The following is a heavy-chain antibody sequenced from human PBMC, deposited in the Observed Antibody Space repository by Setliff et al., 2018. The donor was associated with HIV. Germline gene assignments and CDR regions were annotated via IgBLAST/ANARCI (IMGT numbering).Heavy chain of an antibody. CDR2: INHSGST. CDR1: GGSFSGYY. D-gene: IGHD1-26*01. V-gene: IGHV4-34*01. Sequence: SETLSLTCAVYGGSFSGYYWNWIRQPPGKGLEWIGEINHSGSTNYNPSLKSRVTIPVDTSKNQFSLKLNSVTAADTAVYYCARGTFSGPDYWGQGTLVTVSS. J-gene: IGHJ4*02. CDR3: ARGTFSGPDY.